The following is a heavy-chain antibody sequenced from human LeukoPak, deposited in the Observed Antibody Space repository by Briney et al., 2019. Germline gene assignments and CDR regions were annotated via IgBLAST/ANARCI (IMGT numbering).Heavy chain of an antibody. V-gene: IGHV3-23*01. CDR2: ISGSGGST. J-gene: IGHJ6*02. D-gene: IGHD6-19*01. CDR1: GFTFSSYA. Sequence: PGGSLSLSCAASGFTFSSYAMSWVRQAPGKGLEWVSAISGSGGSTYYADSVKGRFTISRDNSKNTLYLQMNSLRAEDTAVYYCAKVSGVAVAAAGTYYYYGMDVWGQGTTVTVSS. CDR3: AKVSGVAVAAAGTYYYYGMDV.